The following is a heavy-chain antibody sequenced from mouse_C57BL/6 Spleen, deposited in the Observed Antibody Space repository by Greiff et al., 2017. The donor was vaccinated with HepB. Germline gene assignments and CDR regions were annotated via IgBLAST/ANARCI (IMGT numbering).Heavy chain of an antibody. J-gene: IGHJ2*01. CDR2: ISSGSSTI. Sequence: EVMLVESGGGLVKPGGSLKLSCAASGFTFSDYGMHWVRQAPEKGLEWVAYISSGSSTIYYADTVKGRLTISRDNAKNTLFLQMTSLRSEDTAMYYCARKANYGSHFDYWGQGTTLTVSS. V-gene: IGHV5-17*01. CDR1: GFTFSDYG. CDR3: ARKANYGSHFDY. D-gene: IGHD1-1*01.